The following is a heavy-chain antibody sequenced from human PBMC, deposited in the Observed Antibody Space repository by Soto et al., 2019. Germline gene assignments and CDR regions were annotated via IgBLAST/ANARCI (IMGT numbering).Heavy chain of an antibody. D-gene: IGHD3-10*01. V-gene: IGHV1-46*01. J-gene: IGHJ5*02. CDR1: GYSFSSYY. CDR3: ARELWFGDFHNYNWFDP. CDR2: INPSGGST. Sequence: ASVKVSCKASGYSFSSYYMHWVRLAPGQGLEWMGIINPSGGSTSYAQKFQGRVTMTRDTSTSTVYMELSSLRSEDTAVYYCARELWFGDFHNYNWFDPWGQGTLVTVHS.